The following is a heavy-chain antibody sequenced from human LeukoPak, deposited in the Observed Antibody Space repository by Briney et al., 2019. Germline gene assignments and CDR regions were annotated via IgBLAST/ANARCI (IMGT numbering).Heavy chain of an antibody. CDR2: IYYSASA. J-gene: IGHJ5*02. CDR3: ARQLSHAAYFGYFDP. D-gene: IGHD3-16*01. V-gene: IGHV4-39*01. Sequence: SETLSLTCTASGGSISSNNYYWGWVRQPPGKGLEWIGSIYYSASAYHNPSLNSRLTISVDTSKNQVSLKLSSVTAADTAMYYCARQLSHAAYFGYFDPWGQGILVTVSS. CDR1: GGSISSNNYY.